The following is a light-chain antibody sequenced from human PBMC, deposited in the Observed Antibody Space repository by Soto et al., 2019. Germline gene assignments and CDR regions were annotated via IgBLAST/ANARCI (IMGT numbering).Light chain of an antibody. CDR1: SSDIGGYDY. V-gene: IGLV2-14*01. CDR3: CSYTRTSNHYF. Sequence: SALTQPASVSGSPGRSITISCTGTSSDIGGYDYVSWYQQRPGKAPKLMIYEVRYRPSGVSNRFSGSKSGNTASLTISGLQAEDEADYYCCSYTRTSNHYFFGSGTKAPS. J-gene: IGLJ1*01. CDR2: EVR.